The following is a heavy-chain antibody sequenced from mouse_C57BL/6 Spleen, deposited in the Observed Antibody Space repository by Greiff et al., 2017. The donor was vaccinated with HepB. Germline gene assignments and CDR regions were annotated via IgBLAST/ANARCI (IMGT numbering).Heavy chain of an antibody. V-gene: IGHV1-15*01. CDR3: TRRATVAYYFDY. Sequence: VQLQQSGAELVRPGASVTLSCKASGYTFTDYEMHWVKQTPVHGLEWIGAIDPETGGTAYNQKFKGKAILTADKSSSTAYMELRSLTSEDSAVYYCTRRATVAYYFDYGGQGTTLTVSS. CDR2: IDPETGGT. J-gene: IGHJ2*01. D-gene: IGHD1-1*01. CDR1: GYTFTDYE.